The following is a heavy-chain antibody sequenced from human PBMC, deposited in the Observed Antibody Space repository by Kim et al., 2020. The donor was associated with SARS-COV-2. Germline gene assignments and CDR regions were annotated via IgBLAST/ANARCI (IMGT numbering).Heavy chain of an antibody. CDR3: ARVYVYDDDAFDI. D-gene: IGHD5-12*01. V-gene: IGHV3-30*01. J-gene: IGHJ3*02. Sequence: YADCVKVRVTISRDNSKNTLYLQMNSLRAEDTAVYYCARVYVYDDDAFDIWGQGTMVTVSS.